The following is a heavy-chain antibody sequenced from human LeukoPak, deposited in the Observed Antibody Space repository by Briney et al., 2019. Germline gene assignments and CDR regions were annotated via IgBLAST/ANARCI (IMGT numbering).Heavy chain of an antibody. Sequence: GGSLRLSCAASGFTFSSYGMHWVRQAPGKGLEWVAVIWYDGSNKYYADSVKGRFTISRDNSKNTLYLQMNSLRAEDTAVYYCGRDAPDYYYGMDVWGQGTTVTVSS. CDR2: IWYDGSNK. J-gene: IGHJ6*02. V-gene: IGHV3-33*01. CDR1: GFTFSSYG. CDR3: GRDAPDYYYGMDV.